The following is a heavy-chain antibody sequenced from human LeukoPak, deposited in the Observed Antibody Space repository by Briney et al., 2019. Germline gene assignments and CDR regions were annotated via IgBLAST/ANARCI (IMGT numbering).Heavy chain of an antibody. V-gene: IGHV3-30*04. CDR2: ISYDGSNK. CDR3: AKARYCSGGSCYFLDY. Sequence: GRSLRLSCAASGFTFNNYAMHWVRQAPGKGLEWVAVISYDGSNKYYADSVKDRFTISRDNSKNTLYLQMNSLRAEDTAVYYCAKARYCSGGSCYFLDYWGQGTLVTVSS. D-gene: IGHD2-15*01. J-gene: IGHJ4*02. CDR1: GFTFNNYA.